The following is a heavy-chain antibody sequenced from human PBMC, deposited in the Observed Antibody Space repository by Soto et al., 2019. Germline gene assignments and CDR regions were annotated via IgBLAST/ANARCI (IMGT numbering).Heavy chain of an antibody. J-gene: IGHJ4*02. Sequence: QVQLVESGGGVVQPGGSLRLSCAASGFAFHGYAIHWVRQAPGKGLEWVAVIWYDGSTAYYIDSVKGRFAISRDNSKNTLYLQVNSRRAEDTAVYYCARDRTIRYFDYWGQGTPVIVSS. CDR2: IWYDGSTA. D-gene: IGHD3-9*01. V-gene: IGHV3-33*01. CDR1: GFAFHGYA. CDR3: ARDRTIRYFDY.